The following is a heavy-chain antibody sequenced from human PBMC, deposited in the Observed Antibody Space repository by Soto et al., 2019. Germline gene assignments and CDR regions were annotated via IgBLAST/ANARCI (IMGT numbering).Heavy chain of an antibody. J-gene: IGHJ6*02. D-gene: IGHD1-26*01. V-gene: IGHV3-30-3*01. CDR2: SSYDGSRK. CDR3: ARGDREDIEEVVGVRPGEYSMDV. Sequence: QVHLVESGGGVVQPGSSLRLSCAASDFTFRIFAMHWLRQSPGKGLEWVAVSSYDGSRKADSVKGRFTVSRDNSWNTLYLQMNSLRAEDTAIYYCARGDREDIEEVVGVRPGEYSMDVWGQGTTVTVSS. CDR1: DFTFRIFA.